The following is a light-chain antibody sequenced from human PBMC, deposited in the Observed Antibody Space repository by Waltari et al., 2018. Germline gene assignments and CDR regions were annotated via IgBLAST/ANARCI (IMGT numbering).Light chain of an antibody. CDR2: QDT. J-gene: IGLJ3*02. Sequence: SYELTQPPSVSVSPGQTASITCSGDILGNKYASWYQQKPGQPPLLVIYQDTKRPSGSPERFSGSKSANAATLTITGTQAMDEADYYCQALGTGAWVFGGGTKLTVL. CDR3: QALGTGAWV. CDR1: ILGNKY. V-gene: IGLV3-1*01.